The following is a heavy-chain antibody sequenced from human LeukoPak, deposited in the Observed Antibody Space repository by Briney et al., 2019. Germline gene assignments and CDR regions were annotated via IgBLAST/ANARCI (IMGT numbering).Heavy chain of an antibody. V-gene: IGHV4-34*01. CDR2: INHSGST. D-gene: IGHD3-10*01. CDR1: GGSFSGYY. Sequence: PSETLSLTCAVYGGSFSGYYWSWIRQPPGKGLEWIGEINHSGSTNYNPSLKSRVTISVDTSKNQFSLKLSSVTAADTAVYYCARGGPNYYGSGSYFGDYWGQGTLVTVSS. J-gene: IGHJ4*02. CDR3: ARGGPNYYGSGSYFGDY.